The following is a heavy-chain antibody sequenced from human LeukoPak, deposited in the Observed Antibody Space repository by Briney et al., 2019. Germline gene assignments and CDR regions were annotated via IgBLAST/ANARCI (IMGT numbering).Heavy chain of an antibody. J-gene: IGHJ6*03. V-gene: IGHV4-59*12. Sequence: PSETLSLTCTVSGGSISSYYWSWIRQPPGKGLEWIGYIYYSGSTNYNPSLKSRVTISVDTSKNQFSLKLSSVTAADTAVYYCARLPMVRGVIINYYYYYYMDVWGKGTTVTISS. CDR1: GGSISSYY. CDR3: ARLPMVRGVIINYYYYYYMDV. CDR2: IYYSGST. D-gene: IGHD3-10*01.